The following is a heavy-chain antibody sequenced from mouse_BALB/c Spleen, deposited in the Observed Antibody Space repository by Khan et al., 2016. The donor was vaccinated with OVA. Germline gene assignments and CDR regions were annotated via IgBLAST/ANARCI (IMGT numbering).Heavy chain of an antibody. Sequence: QVQLQQSGAELARPGASVKLSCKASGYTFTDYYINWVKQRTGQGLEWIGEISPGSGDNYDNEKFKGKATLTADKSSSTVYMQLSSLTAEASAVYFCASRNYFGYTFAYWGQGTLVTVSA. CDR3: ASRNYFGYTFAY. CDR2: ISPGSGDN. D-gene: IGHD1-2*01. J-gene: IGHJ3*01. V-gene: IGHV1-77*01. CDR1: GYTFTDYY.